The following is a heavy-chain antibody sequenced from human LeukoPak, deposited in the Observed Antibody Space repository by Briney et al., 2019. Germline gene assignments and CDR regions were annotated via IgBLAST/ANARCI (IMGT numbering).Heavy chain of an antibody. CDR3: ARSHSGSYLHFDY. Sequence: SVKVSCKASGGTFSSYATSWVRQAPGQGLEWMGGIIPIFGTANYAQKFQGRVTITTDESTSTAYMELSSLRSEDTAVYYCARSHSGSYLHFDYWGQGTLVTVSS. CDR2: IIPIFGTA. D-gene: IGHD1-26*01. CDR1: GGTFSSYA. J-gene: IGHJ4*02. V-gene: IGHV1-69*05.